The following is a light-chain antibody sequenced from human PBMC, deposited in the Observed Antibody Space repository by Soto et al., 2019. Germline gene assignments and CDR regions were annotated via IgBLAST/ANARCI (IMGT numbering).Light chain of an antibody. CDR1: QGISRY. Sequence: DIQLTQSPSFLSASVGDRVTITCRASQGISRYLAWYQQKPGKAPKLLIYAASTLQSGVPSRFSGSRSGTEFTLTISSLQPEDFAIYYCQRFNTYPCTFGPGTKVDIK. J-gene: IGKJ3*01. CDR2: AAS. V-gene: IGKV1-9*01. CDR3: QRFNTYPCT.